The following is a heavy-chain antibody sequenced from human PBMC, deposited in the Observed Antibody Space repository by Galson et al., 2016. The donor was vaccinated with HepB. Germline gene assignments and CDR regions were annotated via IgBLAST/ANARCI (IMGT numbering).Heavy chain of an antibody. Sequence: SETLSLTCNVSGGSISGYYCSWIRQPPGKGLEWIGYIYYSGSTNYNPSLKSRVTISGDTSKNQFSLMLNDVTAADTAVYYCAAGYTWDFWGQGALVTVSS. CDR2: IYYSGST. J-gene: IGHJ1*01. D-gene: IGHD5-18*01. CDR3: AAGYTWDF. V-gene: IGHV4-59*01. CDR1: GGSISGYY.